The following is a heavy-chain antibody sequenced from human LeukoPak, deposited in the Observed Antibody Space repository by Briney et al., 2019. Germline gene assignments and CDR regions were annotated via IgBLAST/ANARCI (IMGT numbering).Heavy chain of an antibody. V-gene: IGHV1-69*05. J-gene: IGHJ4*02. CDR3: ARGGVRGVNQIDY. CDR1: GGTFSSYA. CDR2: IIPIFGTA. Sequence: GSSVKVSCKASGGTFSSYAISWVRQAPGQGLEWMGRIIPIFGTANYAQKFQGRVTITTDESTSTAYMELSSLRSGDTAVYCCARGGVRGVNQIDYWGQGTLVTVSS. D-gene: IGHD3-10*01.